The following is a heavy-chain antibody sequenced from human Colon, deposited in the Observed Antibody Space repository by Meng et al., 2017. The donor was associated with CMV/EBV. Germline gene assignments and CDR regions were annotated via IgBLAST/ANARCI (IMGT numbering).Heavy chain of an antibody. Sequence: GGSLRLSCAASGFTFTTFWMTWVRQAPGKGLEWVANIKEDGTGQWYVDSVKGRFTISRDDAKKSVYLQMNSLRAEDTAVYYCAREEEDVVVVPAAAPDYWGQGTLVTVSS. V-gene: IGHV3-7*01. J-gene: IGHJ4*02. CDR2: IKEDGTGQ. D-gene: IGHD2-2*01. CDR3: AREEEDVVVVPAAAPDY. CDR1: GFTFTTFW.